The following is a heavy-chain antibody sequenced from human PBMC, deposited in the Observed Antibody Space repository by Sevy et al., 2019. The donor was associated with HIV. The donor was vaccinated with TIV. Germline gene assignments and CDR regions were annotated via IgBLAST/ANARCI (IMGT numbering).Heavy chain of an antibody. CDR2: VSRNGGTP. J-gene: IGHJ4*02. CDR1: GFTFGGYM. V-gene: IGHV3-23*01. D-gene: IGHD4-4*01. Sequence: GGSLRLSCAGSGFTFGGYMMNWVRQAPGRGLEWVARVSRNGGTPEYGDSAKGRFTIPRDNSKNTVYLQLKELRAEDTALYYCVKEGRDDFSPYLDFWGQGILVTVSS. CDR3: VKEGRDDFSPYLDF.